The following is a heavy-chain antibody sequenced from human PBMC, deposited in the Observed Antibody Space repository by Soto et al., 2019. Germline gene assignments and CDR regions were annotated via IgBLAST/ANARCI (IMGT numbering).Heavy chain of an antibody. J-gene: IGHJ4*02. CDR2: LNPNSGDT. V-gene: IGHV1-8*01. CDR3: ATSGGGWYLY. Sequence: QVQLVQSGAEVKKPGASVKVSCKASGYTFSSYDINWVRQATGQGLEWMGWLNPNSGDTGYAQKFQGRVTLTRNTSTNTAYIELSSLPSDDTAVYYCATSGGGWYLYWGQGTLVTVSS. CDR1: GYTFSSYD. D-gene: IGHD6-19*01.